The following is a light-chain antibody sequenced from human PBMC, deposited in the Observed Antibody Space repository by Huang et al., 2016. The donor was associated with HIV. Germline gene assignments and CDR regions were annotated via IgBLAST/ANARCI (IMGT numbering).Light chain of an antibody. V-gene: IGKV3-15*01. Sequence: EIIMTQSPATLSLSPGEGASLSCRANQSVATNLAWYLHRPGQSPRILIFGASTRASGLPGRFSGSGSGTQFTLTVSGPQSEDFAVYYCQQYHNWPYTFGQGTKLEI. CDR2: GAS. CDR3: QQYHNWPYT. CDR1: QSVATN. J-gene: IGKJ2*01.